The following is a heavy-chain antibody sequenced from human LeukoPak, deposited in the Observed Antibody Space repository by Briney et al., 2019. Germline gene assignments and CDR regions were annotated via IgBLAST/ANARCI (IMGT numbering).Heavy chain of an antibody. CDR3: ARVAGGYCSGGSCYSLDWFDP. CDR2: INAGNGNT. J-gene: IGHJ5*02. Sequence: ASVKVSCKASGYTFTSYAMHWVRQAPGQRLEWMGWINAGNGNTKYSQKFQGRVTITRDTSASTAYMELSSLRSEDTAVYYCARVAGGYCSGGSCYSLDWFDPWGQGTLVTVSS. D-gene: IGHD2-15*01. CDR1: GYTFTSYA. V-gene: IGHV1-3*01.